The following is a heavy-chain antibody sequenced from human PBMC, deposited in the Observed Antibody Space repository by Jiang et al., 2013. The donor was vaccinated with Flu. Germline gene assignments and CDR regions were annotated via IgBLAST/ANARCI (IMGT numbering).Heavy chain of an antibody. Sequence: VQLVESGGGLVKPGGSLRLSCAASGFTFSSYSMNWVRQAPGKGLEWVSSISSSSSYIYYADSVKGRFTISRDNAKNSLYLQMNSLRAEDTAVYYCARDRGGVRGSYYYYGMDVWGQGTTVTVSS. V-gene: IGHV3-21*01. CDR1: GFTFSSYS. D-gene: IGHD3-10*01. CDR3: ARDRGGVRGSYYYYGMDV. J-gene: IGHJ6*02. CDR2: ISSSSSYI.